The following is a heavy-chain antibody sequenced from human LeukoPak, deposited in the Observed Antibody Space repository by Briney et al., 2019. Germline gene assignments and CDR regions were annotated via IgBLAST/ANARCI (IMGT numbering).Heavy chain of an antibody. CDR1: GFTFSSYA. Sequence: GGSLRLSCAASGFTFSSYAMHWVRQAPGKGLEWVAVISYDGSNKYYADSVKGRFTISRDNSKNTLYLQMNSLRAEDTAVYYCARGYSSGWYDAFDIWGHGTMVTVSS. D-gene: IGHD6-19*01. V-gene: IGHV3-30-3*01. CDR2: ISYDGSNK. J-gene: IGHJ3*02. CDR3: ARGYSSGWYDAFDI.